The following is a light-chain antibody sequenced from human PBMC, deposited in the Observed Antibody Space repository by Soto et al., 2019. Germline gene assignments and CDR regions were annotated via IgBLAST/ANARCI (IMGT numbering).Light chain of an antibody. CDR3: QQYYSTPYT. CDR1: RSVLDNSDNKNH. J-gene: IGKJ2*01. V-gene: IGKV4-1*01. CDR2: WAT. Sequence: DIVMTQSPDSLTVSLGERATINCKSSRSVLDNSDNKNHLAWYQQKSGQPPKLLIYWATTREFGVPDRFSGSGSGTDFTLTISSLQAEDVAVYYCQQYYSTPYTFGQGTKLEIK.